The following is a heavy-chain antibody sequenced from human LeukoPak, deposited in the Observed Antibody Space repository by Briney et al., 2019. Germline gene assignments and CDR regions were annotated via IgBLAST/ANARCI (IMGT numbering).Heavy chain of an antibody. CDR1: GFTFSSYS. CDR2: ISSSSSYI. D-gene: IGHD6-19*01. Sequence: PGGSLRLSCAASGFTFSSYSMNWVRQAPGKGLEWVSSISSSSSYIYYADSVKGRFTISRDNAKNSLYLQMNSLRAEDTAVYYCASLDRAASSGWPKTPGYWGQGTLVTVSS. J-gene: IGHJ4*02. CDR3: ASLDRAASSGWPKTPGY. V-gene: IGHV3-21*01.